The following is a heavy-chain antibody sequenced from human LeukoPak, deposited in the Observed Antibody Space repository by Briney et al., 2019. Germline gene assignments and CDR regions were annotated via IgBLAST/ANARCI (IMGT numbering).Heavy chain of an antibody. CDR2: ISDSGGNT. J-gene: IGHJ4*02. D-gene: IGHD4/OR15-4a*01. V-gene: IGHV3-23*01. CDR3: ARDLTTGGYFDY. Sequence: PGGSLRLSCAASGFAFSSYAMSWVRQAPGKGLEWVSTISDSGGNTYYADSVKGRFTISRDNSKNTLYLQMNSPRAEDTAVYYCARDLTTGGYFDYWGQGTLVTVSS. CDR1: GFAFSSYA.